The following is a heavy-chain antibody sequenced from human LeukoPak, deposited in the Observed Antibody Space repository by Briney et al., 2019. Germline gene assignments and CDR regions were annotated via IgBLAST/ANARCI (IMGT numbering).Heavy chain of an antibody. V-gene: IGHV1-69*05. Sequence: SVKVSCKASGGTFSSYAINWVRQAPGQGLEWMGGIIPIFGTANYAQKFQGRVTITTDESTSTAYMELSSLRSEDTAVYYCARSYCSSTSCYTVGGFDPWGQGTLVTVSS. D-gene: IGHD2-2*02. CDR2: IIPIFGTA. CDR3: ARSYCSSTSCYTVGGFDP. CDR1: GGTFSSYA. J-gene: IGHJ5*02.